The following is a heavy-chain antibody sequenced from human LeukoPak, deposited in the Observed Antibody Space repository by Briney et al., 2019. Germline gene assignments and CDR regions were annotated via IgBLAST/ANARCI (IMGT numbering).Heavy chain of an antibody. Sequence: SVKVSCKASGGTFSSYAISWVRQAPGQGLEWMGGIIPIFGTANYAQKFQGRVTITADESTSTAYIELSSLRSEDTAVYYSARGVHCSSTSCFWVGYFQHWGQGTLVTVSS. V-gene: IGHV1-69*13. CDR2: IIPIFGTA. J-gene: IGHJ1*01. CDR3: ARGVHCSSTSCFWVGYFQH. CDR1: GGTFSSYA. D-gene: IGHD2-2*01.